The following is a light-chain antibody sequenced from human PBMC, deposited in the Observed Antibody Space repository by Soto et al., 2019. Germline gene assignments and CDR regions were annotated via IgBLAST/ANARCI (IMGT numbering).Light chain of an antibody. Sequence: QSALTQPASVSGSPGQSITISCTGTSSDVGGYNYVSWYQQRPGKAPKLMIYNVSNRPSGVSNRFSGSKSGNTASLTISGLQAEDEDDYYCSSYTSSSYVVFGGGTKLTVL. CDR2: NVS. J-gene: IGLJ2*01. CDR1: SSDVGGYNY. CDR3: SSYTSSSYVV. V-gene: IGLV2-14*01.